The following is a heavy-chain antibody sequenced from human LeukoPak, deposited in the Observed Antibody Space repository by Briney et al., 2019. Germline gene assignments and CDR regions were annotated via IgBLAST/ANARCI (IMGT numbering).Heavy chain of an antibody. J-gene: IGHJ3*01. V-gene: IGHV3-48*03. CDR1: GFTFDSYE. CDR3: ARDTPGGAFDF. D-gene: IGHD2-15*01. CDR2: VSSTVSSK. Sequence: GGSLRLSCAASGFTFDSYEMNWVRQPPGKGLEWVSYVSSTVSSKHYAESVKGRFTISRDNAKNSLFLQMNSLRGEDTAVYFCARDTPGGAFDFWGQGTMVTVSS.